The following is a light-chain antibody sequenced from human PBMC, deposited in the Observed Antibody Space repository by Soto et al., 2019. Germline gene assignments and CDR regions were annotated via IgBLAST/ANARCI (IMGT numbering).Light chain of an antibody. V-gene: IGKV3-20*01. CDR1: QSISSSY. J-gene: IGKJ2*01. CDR3: QQAGRTTLT. CDR2: GAS. Sequence: VTRSPRTVPLSPLKRATLSCKASQSISSSYLAWYQQKPGQAPRLLIYGASSRATGIPDRFSGSGSGTDFTLTISRLEPEDFAVYYCQQAGRTTLTLGPRTKVEIK.